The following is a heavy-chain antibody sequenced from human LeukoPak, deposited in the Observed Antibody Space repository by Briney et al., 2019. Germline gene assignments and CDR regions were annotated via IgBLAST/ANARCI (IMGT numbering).Heavy chain of an antibody. V-gene: IGHV4-59*08. CDR2: VNSSGSA. CDR3: ARLSDLYSGTYLLDP. Sequence: PSETLALTCAVSGGSVSKYYWSWIRHPPGKGLEWIAYVNSSGSADYNPSLKSRVRLSVDTSRNHLTLQLTSVTAADTAVYHRARLSDLYSGTYLLDPWGQGTLVTVSS. J-gene: IGHJ5*02. CDR1: GGSVSKYY. D-gene: IGHD1-26*01.